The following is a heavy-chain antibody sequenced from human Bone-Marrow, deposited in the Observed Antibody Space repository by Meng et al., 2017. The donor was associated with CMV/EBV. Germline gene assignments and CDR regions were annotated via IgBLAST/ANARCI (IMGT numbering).Heavy chain of an antibody. CDR1: GGTFSSYA. D-gene: IGHD3-22*01. V-gene: IGHV1-18*01. CDR3: ARDGDNAKMIVVVNDYYYYYGMDV. CDR2: ISAYNGNT. Sequence: ASVKVSCKASGGTFSSYAISWVRQAPGQGLEWMGGISAYNGNTNYAQKLQGRVTMTTDTSTSTAYMELRSLRSDDTAVYYCARDGDNAKMIVVVNDYYYYYGMDVWGQGTTVTVSS. J-gene: IGHJ6*02.